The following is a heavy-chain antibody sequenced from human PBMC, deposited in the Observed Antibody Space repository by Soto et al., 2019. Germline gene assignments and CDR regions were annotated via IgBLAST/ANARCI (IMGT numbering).Heavy chain of an antibody. V-gene: IGHV1-18*01. D-gene: IGHD3-3*01. CDR3: ARVDDFWSGYSNPFDY. CDR2: ISVYNGNT. Sequence: ASVKVSCKASGYTFTSYGISWVRQAPGQGLEWMGWISVYNGNTNYAQKLQGRVTMTTDTSTSTAYMELRSLRSDDTAVYYCARVDDFWSGYSNPFDYWGQGTLVTVSS. CDR1: GYTFTSYG. J-gene: IGHJ4*02.